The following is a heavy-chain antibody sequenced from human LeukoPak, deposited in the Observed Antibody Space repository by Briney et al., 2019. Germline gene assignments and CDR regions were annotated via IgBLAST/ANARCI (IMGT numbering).Heavy chain of an antibody. J-gene: IGHJ4*02. CDR3: AALTIAAAGNFEY. Sequence: GGSLRLSCAASGSTFSDYYMSWIRQAPGKGLEWVSHISSFSNFRSYADSVKGRFTISRDNAKNSLYLQVNSLRAEDTAVYYCAALTIAAAGNFEYWGQGTLVTVSS. CDR2: ISSFSNFR. V-gene: IGHV3-11*03. CDR1: GSTFSDYY. D-gene: IGHD6-13*01.